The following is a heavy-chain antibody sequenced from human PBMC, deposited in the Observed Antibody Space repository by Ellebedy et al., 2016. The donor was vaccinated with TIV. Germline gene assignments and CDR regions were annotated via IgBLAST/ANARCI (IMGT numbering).Heavy chain of an antibody. CDR2: ISAYNGNT. Sequence: AASVKVSCKASGYTFTSYDINWVRQATGQGLEWMGWISAYNGNTNYAQKLQGRVTMTRDTSTSTVYMELSSLRSEDTAMYYCARARSGGWLHTPDYWGQGILATVSS. D-gene: IGHD6-19*01. J-gene: IGHJ4*02. V-gene: IGHV1-8*01. CDR3: ARARSGGWLHTPDY. CDR1: GYTFTSYD.